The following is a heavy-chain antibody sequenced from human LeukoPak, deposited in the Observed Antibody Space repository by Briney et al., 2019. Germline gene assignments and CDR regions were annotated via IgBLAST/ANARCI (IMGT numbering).Heavy chain of an antibody. J-gene: IGHJ4*02. V-gene: IGHV3-21*01. Sequence: GGSLRLSCAASGFTFSSYAMSWVRQAPGKGLEWVSSIGTSSNFIYYADSVKGRFTISRDNAKNSLYLQMNSLGAEDTAVYYCASSYGDYVPLVDYWGQGTLVTVSS. D-gene: IGHD4-17*01. CDR2: IGTSSNFI. CDR3: ASSYGDYVPLVDY. CDR1: GFTFSSYA.